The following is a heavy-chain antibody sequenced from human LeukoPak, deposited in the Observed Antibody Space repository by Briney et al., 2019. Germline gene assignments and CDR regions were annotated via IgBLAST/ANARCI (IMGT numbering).Heavy chain of an antibody. CDR1: GYSISSGYY. Sequence: SETLSLTCAVSGYSISSGYYWGWIRQPPGKGLEWIGSIYQSGSTYYNPSLKSRVTISVDTSKNQFSLKLSPWTAAGTAVYYCARTAEYYYDSSGYFDYWGQGTLVTVSS. CDR2: IYQSGST. D-gene: IGHD3-22*01. J-gene: IGHJ4*02. V-gene: IGHV4-38-2*01. CDR3: ARTAEYYYDSSGYFDY.